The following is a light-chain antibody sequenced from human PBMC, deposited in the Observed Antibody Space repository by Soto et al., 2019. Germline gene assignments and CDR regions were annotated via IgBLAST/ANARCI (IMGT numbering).Light chain of an antibody. Sequence: DIQLTQSPSSLSASVGDEVTITCRASQGISHYLTWYQQKPGRAPTLLIYGVSTLQSGVPSRFSGGGSWTDFTLTISNLQLEDFATYYCQQSYDAQFTFGGGTRVEIK. CDR2: GVS. V-gene: IGKV1-39*01. CDR1: QGISHY. J-gene: IGKJ4*01. CDR3: QQSYDAQFT.